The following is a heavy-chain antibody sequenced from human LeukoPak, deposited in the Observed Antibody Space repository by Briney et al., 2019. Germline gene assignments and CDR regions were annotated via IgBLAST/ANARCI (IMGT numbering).Heavy chain of an antibody. V-gene: IGHV1-69*02. CDR3: ARGYCSSTSCYRAFDI. Sequence: ASVTVSCKASGGTFISYTISWVRQAPGQGREWMGRIIPILGIANYAQKFQGRVTITADKSTSTAYMELSSLRSEDTAVYYCARGYCSSTSCYRAFDIWGQGTMVTVSS. D-gene: IGHD2-2*02. J-gene: IGHJ3*02. CDR2: IIPILGIA. CDR1: GGTFISYT.